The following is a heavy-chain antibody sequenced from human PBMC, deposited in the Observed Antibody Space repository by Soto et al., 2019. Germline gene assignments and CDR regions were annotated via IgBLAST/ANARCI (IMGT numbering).Heavy chain of an antibody. D-gene: IGHD3-16*01. CDR3: ARGGSAERRTDGDYYYYYPMGV. Sequence: PGGSLRLSCASSGFTFASYNMLWVRQAPGKGLEWVASISTNSDYIYHADSVKGRFTVSRDNAKKSLFLEMTTLRDEDTAVYYCARGGSAERRTDGDYYYYYPMGVWGQGTTVTVSS. J-gene: IGHJ6*02. CDR2: ISTNSDYI. CDR1: GFTFASYN. V-gene: IGHV3-21*01.